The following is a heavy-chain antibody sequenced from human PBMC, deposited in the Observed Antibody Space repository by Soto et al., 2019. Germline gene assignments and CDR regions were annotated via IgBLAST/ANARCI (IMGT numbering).Heavy chain of an antibody. Sequence: GGSLRLSCAASGFTFSSYAMSWVRQAPGKGLEWVSVISGSGGSTYYADSVKGRFTISRDNSKNTLYLQMNILRAEDTAVHYCAKRGAVHYFDYWGQGTQLTVAS. V-gene: IGHV3-23*01. CDR2: ISGSGGST. CDR1: GFTFSSYA. J-gene: IGHJ4*02. CDR3: AKRGAVHYFDY. D-gene: IGHD2-8*01.